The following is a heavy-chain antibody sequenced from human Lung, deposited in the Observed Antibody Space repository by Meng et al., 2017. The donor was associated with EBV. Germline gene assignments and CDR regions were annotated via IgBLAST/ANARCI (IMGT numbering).Heavy chain of an antibody. J-gene: IGHJ4*02. CDR1: GRSFSSSY. CDR2: INYSGIT. CDR3: ARGGTSSAPFDY. D-gene: IGHD2-2*01. Sequence: QAPLQQWGAGLLKPSETLSLTCGVSGRSFSSSYWSWIRQPPGKGLEWIGQINYSGITNYNPSLKSRVTISVDTSKNQFSLSLNSVTAADTAVYYCARGGTSSAPFDYWGQGTLVTVSS. V-gene: IGHV4-34*01.